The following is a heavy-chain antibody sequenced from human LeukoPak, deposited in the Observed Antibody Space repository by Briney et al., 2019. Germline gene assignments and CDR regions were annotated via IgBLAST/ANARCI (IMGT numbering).Heavy chain of an antibody. CDR1: GGTFTSYA. CDR3: ARHIVGATSLGAFDI. J-gene: IGHJ3*02. V-gene: IGHV1-69*06. D-gene: IGHD1-26*01. CDR2: IIPIFGTA. Sequence: SVKLSCKASGGTFTSYAISWVRQAPGQGLGWMGGIIPIFGTANYAQKFQGRVTITADKSTSTAYMELSSLRSEDTAVYYCARHIVGATSLGAFDIWGQGTMVTVSS.